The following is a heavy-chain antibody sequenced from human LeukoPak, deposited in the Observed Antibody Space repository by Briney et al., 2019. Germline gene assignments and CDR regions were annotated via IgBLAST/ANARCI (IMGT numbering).Heavy chain of an antibody. Sequence: GGSLRLSCAASGFTFSSYAMSWVRQAPGKGLEWVSAISGSGGSTYYADSVKGRFTISRDNSKNTLYLQMSSLRAEDTAVYYCAKVPSGIVGAGPVDYWGQGTLVTVSS. CDR3: AKVPSGIVGAGPVDY. V-gene: IGHV3-23*01. J-gene: IGHJ4*02. CDR1: GFTFSSYA. CDR2: ISGSGGST. D-gene: IGHD1-26*01.